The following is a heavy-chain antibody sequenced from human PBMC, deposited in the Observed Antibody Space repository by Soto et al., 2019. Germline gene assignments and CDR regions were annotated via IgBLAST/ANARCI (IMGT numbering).Heavy chain of an antibody. Sequence: QLQLQQWGAGLLKPSETLSLTCAVYGGSFNGFYWTWIRRSPGKGLEWIGEISHDGITNYNSSLKSRLTIAVETPKNQFSPRLNSVTAADTTVYYCASGPAIYTNSVADYWGQGTLVIVSS. D-gene: IGHD4-4*01. CDR1: GGSFNGFY. J-gene: IGHJ4*02. V-gene: IGHV4-34*01. CDR2: ISHDGIT. CDR3: ASGPAIYTNSVADY.